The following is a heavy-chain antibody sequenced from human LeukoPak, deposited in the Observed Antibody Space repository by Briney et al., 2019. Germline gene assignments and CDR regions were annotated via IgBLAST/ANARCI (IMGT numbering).Heavy chain of an antibody. CDR2: IKQDGSEK. CDR3: GREWAVDF. Sequence: GGSLRLSCVVSGFTFNNYAMSWVRQAPGKGLECVAIIKQDGSEKYYVNSVKGRFTISRDNAKNSLYLQMNSLRVEDTAVYYCGREWAVDFWGQGTLVTVSS. V-gene: IGHV3-7*01. J-gene: IGHJ4*02. CDR1: GFTFNNYA.